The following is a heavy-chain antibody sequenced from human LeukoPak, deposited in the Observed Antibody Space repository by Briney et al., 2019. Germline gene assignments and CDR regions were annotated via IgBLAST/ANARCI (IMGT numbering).Heavy chain of an antibody. CDR1: GFTFSSYA. CDR3: ARVGYSSSWYYFDY. Sequence: GSLRLSCAASGFTFSSYAMSWIRQPPGKGLEWIGEINHSGSTNYNPSLKSRVTISVDTSKNQFSLKLSSVTAADTAVYYCARVGYSSSWYYFDYWGQGTLVTVSS. D-gene: IGHD6-13*01. V-gene: IGHV4-34*01. CDR2: INHSGST. J-gene: IGHJ4*02.